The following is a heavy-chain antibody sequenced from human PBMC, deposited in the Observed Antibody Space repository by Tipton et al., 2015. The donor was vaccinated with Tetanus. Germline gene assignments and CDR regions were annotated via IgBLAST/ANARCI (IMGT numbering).Heavy chain of an antibody. CDR2: ISHDGGYK. CDR3: VSGSALDY. Sequence: SLRLSCEVSGFTFSSYGMHWVRRAPGKELEWVADISHDGGYKYYADSVQGRFTISRDNSKNSLFLEMNSLRADDTAVYYCVSGSALDYWGQGTLITVSS. J-gene: IGHJ4*02. D-gene: IGHD6-25*01. V-gene: IGHV3-30*03. CDR1: GFTFSSYG.